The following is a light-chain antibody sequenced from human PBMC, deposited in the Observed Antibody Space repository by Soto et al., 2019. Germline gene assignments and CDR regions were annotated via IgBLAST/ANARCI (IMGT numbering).Light chain of an antibody. V-gene: IGKV1-12*01. CDR3: QQRNVWPPIT. CDR2: DST. CDR1: QVINNY. J-gene: IGKJ5*01. Sequence: IQVTQPPSFVSASVGDAVTITCRTSQVINNYLGWYQQKSGKPPRLVIYDSTLRANGVPDRFGGSRSGTEFTLTINSLEPEDFAVYYCQQRNVWPPITFGQGTRLEI.